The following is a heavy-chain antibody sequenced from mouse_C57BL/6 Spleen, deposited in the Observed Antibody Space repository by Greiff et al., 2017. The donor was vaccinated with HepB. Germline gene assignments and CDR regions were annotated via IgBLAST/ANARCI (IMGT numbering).Heavy chain of an antibody. J-gene: IGHJ1*03. D-gene: IGHD2-2*01. CDR2: ISYDGSN. CDR1: GYSITSGYY. Sequence: VQLKESGPGLVKPSQSLSLTCSVTGYSITSGYYWNWIRQFPGNKLEWMGYISYDGSNNYNPSLKNRTTITRDTSKNQFFLKLNSVTTEDTATYYCARESMVTTGYFDVWGTGTTVTVSS. CDR3: ARESMVTTGYFDV. V-gene: IGHV3-6*01.